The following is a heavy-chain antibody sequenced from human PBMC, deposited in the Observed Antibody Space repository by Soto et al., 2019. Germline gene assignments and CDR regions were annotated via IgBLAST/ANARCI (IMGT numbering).Heavy chain of an antibody. CDR1: GGTFSSYA. D-gene: IGHD6-25*01. CDR3: ASGQRSENIMDV. CDR2: IIPIFGTA. V-gene: IGHV1-69*06. J-gene: IGHJ6*02. Sequence: AVKVSCKASGGTFSSYAISWVRQAPGQGLEWMGGIIPIFGTANYAQKFQGRVTITADKSTSTAYMELSSLRSEDTAVYYCASGQRSENIMDVWGQGTTVTVSS.